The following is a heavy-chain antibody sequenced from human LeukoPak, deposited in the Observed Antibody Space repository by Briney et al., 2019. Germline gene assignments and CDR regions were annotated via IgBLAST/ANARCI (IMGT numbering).Heavy chain of an antibody. D-gene: IGHD5-18*01. CDR2: IYYSGST. Sequence: SETLSLTCTVSGGCISSSSYYWGWIRQPPGKGLEWIGSIYYSGSTYYNPSLKSRVTISVDTSKNQFSLKLSSVTAADTAVYYCARPGGYSPVGSWGQGTMVTVSS. CDR3: ARPGGYSPVGS. V-gene: IGHV4-39*01. J-gene: IGHJ3*01. CDR1: GGCISSSSYY.